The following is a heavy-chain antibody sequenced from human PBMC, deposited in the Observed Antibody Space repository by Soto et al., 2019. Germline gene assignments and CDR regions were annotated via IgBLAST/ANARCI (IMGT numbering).Heavy chain of an antibody. V-gene: IGHV4-31*03. CDR2: IYYNGTT. CDR1: GGSISHGYYY. CDR3: ARRPAAGPVDY. Sequence: QVQLQESGPGLVKSSQTLSLTCTVSGGSISHGYYYWSWIRQHPGKGLEWIAYIYYNGTTSYNPSLKSRVTVSRDTSKNQFSLDLTSVTAADSAVYYCARRPAAGPVDYWGQGTLVTVSP. D-gene: IGHD6-13*01. J-gene: IGHJ4*02.